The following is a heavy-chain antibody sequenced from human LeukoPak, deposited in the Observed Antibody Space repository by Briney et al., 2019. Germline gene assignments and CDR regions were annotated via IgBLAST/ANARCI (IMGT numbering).Heavy chain of an antibody. D-gene: IGHD1-26*01. CDR1: GYTFNSYY. Sequence: ASVKVSCKXSGYTFNSYYMHWVRQAPGQGLERMGIINPSGGSTSYAQKFQGRVTMTRDTSTSTVYMELSSLRSEDTAVYYCARAILVGAVTLRYFDLWGRGTLVTVSS. V-gene: IGHV1-46*02. CDR3: ARAILVGAVTLRYFDL. CDR2: INPSGGST. J-gene: IGHJ2*01.